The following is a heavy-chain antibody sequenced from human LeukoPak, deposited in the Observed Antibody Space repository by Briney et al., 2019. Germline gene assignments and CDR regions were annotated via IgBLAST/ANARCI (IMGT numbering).Heavy chain of an antibody. CDR1: GGTFSSYA. CDR3: AGADYYDSSGYYYYFDY. CDR2: IIPIFGTA. V-gene: IGHV1-69*13. J-gene: IGHJ4*02. Sequence: SVKVSCKASGGTFSSYAISWVRQAPGQGLEWMGGIIPIFGTANYAQKFQGRVTITADESTSTAYMELSSLRSEDTAVYYCAGADYYDSSGYYYYFDYWGQGTLATVSS. D-gene: IGHD3-22*01.